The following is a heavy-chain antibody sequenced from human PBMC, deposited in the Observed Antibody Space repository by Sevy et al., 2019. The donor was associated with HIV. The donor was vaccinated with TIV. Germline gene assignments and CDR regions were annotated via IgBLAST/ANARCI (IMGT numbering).Heavy chain of an antibody. V-gene: IGHV3-15*01. CDR3: TTEGAD. J-gene: IGHJ4*02. CDR2: VRSKGDGGTE. Sequence: GESLKISCAASGFIFSDAWLSWVRQGPGKGLEWVGRVRSKGDGGTEEYATPVKGRFIIARDDSKNMLYLQMNNLIIEDTGVYYCTTEGADWGQGTRVTVSS. CDR1: GFIFSDAW.